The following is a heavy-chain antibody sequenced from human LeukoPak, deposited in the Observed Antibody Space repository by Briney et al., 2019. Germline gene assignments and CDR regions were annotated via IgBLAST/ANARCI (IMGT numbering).Heavy chain of an antibody. CDR3: AKGHSSGWSGHFDY. V-gene: IGHV3-23*01. D-gene: IGHD6-19*01. CDR2: ISGSGGST. J-gene: IGHJ4*02. Sequence: GGSLRLSCAASGFPFSSFAMSWVRQAPGKGLEWVSAISGSGGSTYYADSVKGRFTISRDNSKNTLFLQMNSLRAEDTAIYYCAKGHSSGWSGHFDYWGQGTLVTVSS. CDR1: GFPFSSFA.